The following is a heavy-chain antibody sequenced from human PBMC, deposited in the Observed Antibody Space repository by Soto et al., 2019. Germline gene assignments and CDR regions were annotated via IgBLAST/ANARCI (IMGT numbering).Heavy chain of an antibody. CDR3: ARDNWGIAAAGTYHYFDY. Sequence: PGGSLRLSCASSGFTFSSYSMNWVRQAPGKGLEWVSYISSSSSTIYYADSVKGRFTISRDNAKNSLYLQMNSLRDEDTAVYYCARDNWGIAAAGTYHYFDYWGQGTLVTVSS. D-gene: IGHD6-13*01. CDR2: ISSSSSTI. V-gene: IGHV3-48*02. J-gene: IGHJ4*02. CDR1: GFTFSSYS.